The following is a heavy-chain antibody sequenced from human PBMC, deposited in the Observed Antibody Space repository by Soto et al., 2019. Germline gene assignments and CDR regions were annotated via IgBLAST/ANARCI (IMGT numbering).Heavy chain of an antibody. CDR1: GYTFTGYY. V-gene: IGHV1-2*02. Sequence: ASVKVSCKASGYTFTGYYMHWVRQAPGQGLEWMGWINPNSGGTNYAQKFQGRVTMTRDTSISTAYMELSRLRSDDTAVYYCARERNYDFWGGFGGMDVWGQGTTVTVSS. CDR2: INPNSGGT. J-gene: IGHJ6*02. CDR3: ARERNYDFWGGFGGMDV. D-gene: IGHD3-3*01.